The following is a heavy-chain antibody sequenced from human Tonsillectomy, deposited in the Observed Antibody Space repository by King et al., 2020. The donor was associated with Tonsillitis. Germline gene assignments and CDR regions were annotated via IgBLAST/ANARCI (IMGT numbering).Heavy chain of an antibody. CDR3: AKQTGYTYGYSHFDY. V-gene: IGHV3-23*04. CDR1: VFTYSYYA. Sequence: VQLVESGGGLVQPWGSLRLSCAASVFTYSYYAMNWVRHAPGKVLEMVSAMSGCGDRTFYADSVKGRFTISRDNSKNTLYLQMESLRAEDTAVYFCAKQTGYTYGYSHFDYWGQGTLVTVAS. D-gene: IGHD5-18*01. J-gene: IGHJ4*02. CDR2: MSGCGDRT.